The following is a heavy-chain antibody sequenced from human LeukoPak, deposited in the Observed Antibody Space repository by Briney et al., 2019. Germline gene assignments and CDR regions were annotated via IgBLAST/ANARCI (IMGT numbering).Heavy chain of an antibody. CDR2: ISGTSDTT. CDR3: AKADATIGGAFDI. J-gene: IGHJ3*02. V-gene: IGHV3-23*01. CDR1: GFIFKNYA. Sequence: PGGSLRLSCAASGFIFKNYAMSWVRQAPGKGLEWVSIISGTSDTTRYGDSVRGRFTTSGDNPRNTLYLQMNSLRVDDTAVYYCAKADATIGGAFDIWGQGTMVTVSS. D-gene: IGHD3-3*01.